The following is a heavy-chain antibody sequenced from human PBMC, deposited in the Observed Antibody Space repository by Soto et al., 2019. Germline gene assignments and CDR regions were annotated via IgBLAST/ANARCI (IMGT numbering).Heavy chain of an antibody. D-gene: IGHD6-13*01. CDR1: GGSISSNY. CDR3: ARYRCEAVAGYTLVK. J-gene: IGHJ4*02. Sequence: PSETLSLTCTVSGGSISSNYWTWIRQPPGKGLERLRYVYNSGITNYNPSLKSRVTISEDTSKSQFSLKVNSMTAADPAVYYCARYRCEAVAGYTLVKWGQGTLLTVYS. CDR2: VYNSGIT. V-gene: IGHV4-59*01.